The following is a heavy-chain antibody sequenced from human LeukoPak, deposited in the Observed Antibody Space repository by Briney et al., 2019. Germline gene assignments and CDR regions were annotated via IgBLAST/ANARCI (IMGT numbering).Heavy chain of an antibody. CDR1: GFTFSGYF. CDR3: ARSTGANPHFDF. CDR2: MNPNTVDT. Sequence: ASVKVSCKASGFTFSGYFIHWVRQAPGEGLEWMGWMNPNTVDTNYAQKFQARLTVTRDTSISTAYMELSSLTSDDTAVYYCARSTGANPHFDFWGQGTLVTVSS. J-gene: IGHJ4*02. D-gene: IGHD4/OR15-4a*01. V-gene: IGHV1-2*02.